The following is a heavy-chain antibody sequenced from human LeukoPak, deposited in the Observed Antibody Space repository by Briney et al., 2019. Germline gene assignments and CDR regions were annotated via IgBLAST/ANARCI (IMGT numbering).Heavy chain of an antibody. CDR3: ARRASGGGYFDY. J-gene: IGHJ4*02. Sequence: SETLSLTCTVSGGSISSSNYYWGWIRQPPGKGLEWIGSTYYSGSTYYNPSLKSRVTISVDTSKNQFSLKLSSVTATDTAVYYCARRASGGGYFDYWGQGTLVTVSS. CDR1: GGSISSSNYY. V-gene: IGHV4-39*01. CDR2: TYYSGST. D-gene: IGHD6-13*01.